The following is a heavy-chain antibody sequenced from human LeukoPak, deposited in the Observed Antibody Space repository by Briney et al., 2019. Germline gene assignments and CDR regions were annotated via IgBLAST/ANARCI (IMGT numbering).Heavy chain of an antibody. Sequence: GGSLRLSCVASGFTFSTYWTSWVRQAPGKGLECLANIKEDGTGKNHVDSVKGRFTISRDNAKNSLYLQMNGLRAEDTAVYYCAREIPQQLVAMDVWGQGTTVTVSS. D-gene: IGHD6-13*01. J-gene: IGHJ6*01. CDR3: AREIPQQLVAMDV. V-gene: IGHV3-7*04. CDR2: IKEDGTGK. CDR1: GFTFSTYW.